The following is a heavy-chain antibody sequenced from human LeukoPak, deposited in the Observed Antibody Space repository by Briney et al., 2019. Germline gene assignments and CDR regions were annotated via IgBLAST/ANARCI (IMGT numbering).Heavy chain of an antibody. CDR1: GFTFSTYG. CDR2: ISSSSSYI. CDR3: ASYSSSFSYYYYMDV. D-gene: IGHD6-13*01. J-gene: IGHJ6*03. Sequence: GGTLRLSCVASGFTFSTYGMSWVRQAPGKGLEWVSSISSSSSYIYYADSVKGRFTISRDNAKNSLYLQMNSLRAEDTAVYYCASYSSSFSYYYYMDVWGKGTTVTVSS. V-gene: IGHV3-21*01.